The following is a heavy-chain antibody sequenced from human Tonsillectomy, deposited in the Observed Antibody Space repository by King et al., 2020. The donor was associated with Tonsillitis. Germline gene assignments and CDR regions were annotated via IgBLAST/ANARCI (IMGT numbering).Heavy chain of an antibody. V-gene: IGHV4-31*01. Sequence: QLQESGPGLVKPSQTLSLTCTVSGGSISSGAFYWGWIRQHPGKGLEWFGYIFYSGGTYYNPSFKSLVTISVDSSKNQFSLKLSSVTAADTAVYFCAKGVATPGTGMVWFDPWGQGTLVTVSS. J-gene: IGHJ5*02. CDR2: IFYSGGT. CDR3: AKGVATPGTGMVWFDP. CDR1: GGSISSGAFY. D-gene: IGHD6-13*01.